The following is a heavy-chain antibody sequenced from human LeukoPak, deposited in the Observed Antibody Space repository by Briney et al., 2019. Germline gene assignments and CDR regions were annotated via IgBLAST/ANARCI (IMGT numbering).Heavy chain of an antibody. CDR1: GFTFSNAW. D-gene: IGHD2-15*01. J-gene: IGHJ3*02. CDR3: TTEEIVVVVAANLGAFDI. Sequence: AGGSLRLSCAASGFTFSNAWMSWVRQAPGKGLEWFGRIKSKTDGGTTDYAAPVKGRFTISRDDSKNTLYLQMSSLKIEDTAVYYCTTEEIVVVVAANLGAFDIWGQGTMVTVSS. V-gene: IGHV3-15*01. CDR2: IKSKTDGGTT.